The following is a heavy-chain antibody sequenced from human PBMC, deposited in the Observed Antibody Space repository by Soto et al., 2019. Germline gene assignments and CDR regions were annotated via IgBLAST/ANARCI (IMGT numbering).Heavy chain of an antibody. V-gene: IGHV1-8*01. D-gene: IGHD2-15*01. Sequence: GASVKVSCKASGYTFTSYDINWVRQATGQGLEWMGWMNPNSGNTGYAQKFQGRVTMTRNTSISTAYMELSSLRSEDTAVYYCARALRSGGSYYYYYMDVWGKGTTVTVSS. J-gene: IGHJ6*03. CDR1: GYTFTSYD. CDR2: MNPNSGNT. CDR3: ARALRSGGSYYYYYMDV.